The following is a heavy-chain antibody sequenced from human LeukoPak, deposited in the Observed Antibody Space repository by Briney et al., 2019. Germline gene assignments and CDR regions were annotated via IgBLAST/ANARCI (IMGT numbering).Heavy chain of an antibody. V-gene: IGHV4-34*01. D-gene: IGHD6-6*01. CDR2: INHSGST. Sequence: PGGSLRLSCAASGFTVRSNYMSWVRQAPGKGLEWIGEINHSGSTNYNPSLKSRVTISVDTSKNQFSRKLSSVTAADTAVYYCARLPSNGSSSPPFDYWGQGTLVTVSS. J-gene: IGHJ4*02. CDR1: GFTVRSNY. CDR3: ARLPSNGSSSPPFDY.